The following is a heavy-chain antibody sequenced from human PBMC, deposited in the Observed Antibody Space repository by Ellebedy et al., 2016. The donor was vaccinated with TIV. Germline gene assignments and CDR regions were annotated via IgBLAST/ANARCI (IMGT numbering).Heavy chain of an antibody. CDR2: ISWNSGRI. D-gene: IGHD3-16*01. CDR3: AKDKRMITFGGVIDY. V-gene: IGHV3-9*01. Sequence: PGGSLRLSCAASGFTVDDYAMHWVRQAPGKGLEWVSGISWNSGRIGYADSVKGRFTISRDNAKNSLYLQMNSLRAEDTALYYCAKDKRMITFGGVIDYWGQGTLVTVSS. CDR1: GFTVDDYA. J-gene: IGHJ4*02.